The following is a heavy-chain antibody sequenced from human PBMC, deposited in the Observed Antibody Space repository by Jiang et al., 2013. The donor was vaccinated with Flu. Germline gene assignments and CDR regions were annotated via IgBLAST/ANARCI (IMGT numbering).Heavy chain of an antibody. V-gene: IGHV4-59*01. D-gene: IGHD3-3*01. CDR3: ARGFGGGFDY. CDR2: IYYMGA. Sequence: TLSLTCTVSGGSISSYYWSWIRQPPGKGLEWIGYIYYMGAQLXPSLKSRVTISVDTSKNQFSLKLSSVTAADTAVYYCARGFGGGFDYWGQGTLVTVSS. J-gene: IGHJ4*02. CDR1: GGSISSYY.